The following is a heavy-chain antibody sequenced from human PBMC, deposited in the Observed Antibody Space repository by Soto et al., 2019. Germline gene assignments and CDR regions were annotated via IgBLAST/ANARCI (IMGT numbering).Heavy chain of an antibody. CDR1: GGTFSSYA. J-gene: IGHJ6*02. D-gene: IGHD3-22*01. CDR2: IIPIFGTA. Sequence: SVKVSCKASGGTFSSYAISWVRQAPGQGLEWMGGIIPIFGTANYAQKFQGRVTITADESTSTAYMELSSLRSEDTAVYYCASIHDSSGYYPYYYHGMDVWGQGTTVTVSS. CDR3: ASIHDSSGYYPYYYHGMDV. V-gene: IGHV1-69*13.